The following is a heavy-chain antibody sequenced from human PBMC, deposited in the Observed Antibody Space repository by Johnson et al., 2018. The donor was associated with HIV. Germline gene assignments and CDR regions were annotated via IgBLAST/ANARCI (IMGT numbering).Heavy chain of an antibody. CDR3: ARQLGSDAFDI. J-gene: IGHJ3*02. D-gene: IGHD7-27*01. CDR2: IYSGGST. V-gene: IGHV3-66*02. CDR1: GFTVSSNY. Sequence: VQLVESGGGLVQRGGSLRLSCAASGFTVSSNYMTWVRQAPGKGLEWVSVIYSGGSTYYADSVKGRFTISRDNSKNTLYLQLNSPRAEDTAVYYCARQLGSDAFDIWGQGTMVTVSS.